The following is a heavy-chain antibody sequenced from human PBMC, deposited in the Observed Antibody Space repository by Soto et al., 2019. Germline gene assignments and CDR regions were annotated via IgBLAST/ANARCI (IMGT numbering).Heavy chain of an antibody. D-gene: IGHD3-10*01. Sequence: LSLTCTVSGGSINSYYWNRVRQPPGKGLEWIAYVYETGSTDYNPSLKSRLTISLDTSKNHFSLKLSSVTAADTAVYYCARSSGSFYLNFDYWGQGALVTVSS. V-gene: IGHV4-59*01. CDR1: GGSINSYY. J-gene: IGHJ4*02. CDR2: VYETGST. CDR3: ARSSGSFYLNFDY.